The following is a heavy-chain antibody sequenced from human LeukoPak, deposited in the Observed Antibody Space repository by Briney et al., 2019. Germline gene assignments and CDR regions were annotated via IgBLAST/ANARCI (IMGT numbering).Heavy chain of an antibody. CDR2: INHSGST. Sequence: PSETLSLTCTVSGGSISSYYWSWIRQPPGKGLEWIGEINHSGSTNYNPSLKSRVTISVDTSKNQFSLKLSSVTAADTAVYYCARVYYDSSGYGFDPWGQGTLVTVSS. D-gene: IGHD3-22*01. CDR3: ARVYYDSSGYGFDP. J-gene: IGHJ5*02. CDR1: GGSISSYY. V-gene: IGHV4-59*01.